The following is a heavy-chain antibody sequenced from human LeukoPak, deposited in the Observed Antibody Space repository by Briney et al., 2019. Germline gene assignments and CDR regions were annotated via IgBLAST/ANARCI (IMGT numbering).Heavy chain of an antibody. D-gene: IGHD3-10*01. Sequence: GRSLRLSCAASGFTFSSYAMHWVRQAPGKGLEWVSGISWNSGNIGYADSVKGRFAISRDDAKNSLYLQMNSLRAEDTALYYCAKGRFRGVTIPPFDNWGQGTLVTVSS. CDR1: GFTFSSYA. J-gene: IGHJ4*02. CDR3: AKGRFRGVTIPPFDN. V-gene: IGHV3-9*01. CDR2: ISWNSGNI.